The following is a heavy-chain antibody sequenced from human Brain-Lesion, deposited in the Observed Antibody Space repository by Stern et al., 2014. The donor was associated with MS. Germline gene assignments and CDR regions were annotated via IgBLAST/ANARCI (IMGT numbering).Heavy chain of an antibody. D-gene: IGHD3-22*01. J-gene: IGHJ4*02. CDR3: ATYYYESTGYNDF. Sequence: QVQLVQSGAEVKKPGASVKVSCKASGYTFTGYYMHWVRQAPGQGLEWMGWINPKSGGTNYAQKFQGWVTMTRDTSINTAYMELSRLRSDDTAVYYCATYYYESTGYNDFWGQGTLATVSS. V-gene: IGHV1-2*04. CDR1: GYTFTGYY. CDR2: INPKSGGT.